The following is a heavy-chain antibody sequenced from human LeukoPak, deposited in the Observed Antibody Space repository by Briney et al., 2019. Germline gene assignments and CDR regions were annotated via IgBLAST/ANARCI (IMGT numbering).Heavy chain of an antibody. CDR2: IYYSGST. CDR3: ARERGEMAYYFDY. J-gene: IGHJ4*02. CDR1: GGSISSGGYY. D-gene: IGHD5-24*01. V-gene: IGHV4-31*03. Sequence: SQTLSLTCTVSGGSISSGGYYWSWIRQHPGKGLEWIGYIYYSGSTYYNPSLKSRVTISVDTSKNQFSLKLSSVTAADTAMYYCARERGEMAYYFDYWGQGTLVTVSS.